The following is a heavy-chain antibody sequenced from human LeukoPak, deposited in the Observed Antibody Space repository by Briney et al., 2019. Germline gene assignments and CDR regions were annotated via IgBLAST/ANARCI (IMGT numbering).Heavy chain of an antibody. J-gene: IGHJ5*02. CDR3: ASPEWELLP. V-gene: IGHV4-39*01. CDR2: IYYSGST. Sequence: PSETLSLTCTVSGGSISSSSYYWGWIRQPPGQGLEWIGSIYYSGSTYYNPSLKSRVTISVDTSKNQFSLKLSSVTAADTAVYYCASPEWELLPWGQGTLVTVSS. CDR1: GGSISSSSYY. D-gene: IGHD1-26*01.